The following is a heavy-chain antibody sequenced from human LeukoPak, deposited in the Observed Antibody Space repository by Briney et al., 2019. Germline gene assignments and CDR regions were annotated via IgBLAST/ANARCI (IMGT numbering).Heavy chain of an antibody. D-gene: IGHD1-26*01. CDR1: GFTFDDYA. Sequence: GGSLRLSCAASGFTFDDYAMHWVRQGPGKSLEWVSLINENGDIAYYGDSVRGRFTVSRDNAKNSLYLQMNSLTTEDTALYYCAKARWEPNFDYWGQGTLVTVPS. V-gene: IGHV3-43*02. CDR2: INENGDIA. J-gene: IGHJ4*02. CDR3: AKARWEPNFDY.